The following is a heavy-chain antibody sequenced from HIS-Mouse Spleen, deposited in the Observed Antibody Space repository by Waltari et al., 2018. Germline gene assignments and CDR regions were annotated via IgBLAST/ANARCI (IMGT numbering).Heavy chain of an antibody. CDR2: ISYDGSNK. V-gene: IGHV3-30-3*01. Sequence: QVQLVESGGGVVQPGRSLRLSCAASGFTFSSYAMHWVRPAPGKGREWVAVISYDGSNKYSADSVKGRFTISRDNSKNTLYLQMNSLRAEDTAVYYCARDWYYYDSSGYAFDIWGRGTLVTVSS. D-gene: IGHD3-22*01. J-gene: IGHJ2*01. CDR1: GFTFSSYA. CDR3: ARDWYYYDSSGYAFDI.